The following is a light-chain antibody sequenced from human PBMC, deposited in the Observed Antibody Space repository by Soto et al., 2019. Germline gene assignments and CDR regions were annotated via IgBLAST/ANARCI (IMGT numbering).Light chain of an antibody. CDR2: DNN. J-gene: IGLJ3*02. Sequence: QSALTQPASVSASPGQTVTISCSGSHSDIGENFFAWYQHLPRTDPKLLIYDNNNPPSAIPARFSGSKSCTTATLDITGLLNGDEDDDYCGTWESSLDAVVFGGGTKLTVL. CDR3: GTWESSLDAVV. CDR1: HSDIGENF. V-gene: IGLV1-51*01.